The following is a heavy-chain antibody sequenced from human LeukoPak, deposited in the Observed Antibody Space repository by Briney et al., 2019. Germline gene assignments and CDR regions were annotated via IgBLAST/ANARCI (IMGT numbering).Heavy chain of an antibody. CDR1: GYTLTELS. CDR3: ATKPWYYDSSGYDYFDY. V-gene: IGHV1-24*01. CDR2: FDPEDGET. D-gene: IGHD3-22*01. J-gene: IGHJ4*02. Sequence: ASVTVSCKVSGYTLTELSMHWVRQAPGKGLEWMGGFDPEDGETIYAQKFQGRVTMTEDTSTDTAYMELSSLRSEDTAVYYCATKPWYYDSSGYDYFDYWGQGTLVTVSS.